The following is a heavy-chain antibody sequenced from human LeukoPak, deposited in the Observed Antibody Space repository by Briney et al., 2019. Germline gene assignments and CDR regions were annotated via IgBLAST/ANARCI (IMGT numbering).Heavy chain of an antibody. CDR2: ISYDGSNK. D-gene: IGHD6-6*01. CDR1: GFTFSSYA. CDR3: ARDGGDEYSSSLLYYYYYYMDV. Sequence: PGGSLRLSCAASGFTFSSYAMHWVRQAPGKGLEWVAVISYDGSNKYYADSVKGRFTISRDNSKNTLYLQMNSLRAEDTAVYYCARDGGDEYSSSLLYYYYYYMDVWGKGTTVTVSS. V-gene: IGHV3-30-3*01. J-gene: IGHJ6*03.